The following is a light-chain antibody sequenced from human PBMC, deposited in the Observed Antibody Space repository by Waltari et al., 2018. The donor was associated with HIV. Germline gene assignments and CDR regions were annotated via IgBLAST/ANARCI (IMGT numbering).Light chain of an antibody. V-gene: IGKV3D-20*02. J-gene: IGKJ4*01. Sequence: EIVLTQSPGTLSLSPGERATLSCRASQTVGNSDLAWYQQKPGQAPRLLIYDASNRATGIPARFSGSGSGTDFTLTISSLEPEDFVVYYCQQRSSWPLTFGGGTKVEI. CDR1: QTVGNSD. CDR3: QQRSSWPLT. CDR2: DAS.